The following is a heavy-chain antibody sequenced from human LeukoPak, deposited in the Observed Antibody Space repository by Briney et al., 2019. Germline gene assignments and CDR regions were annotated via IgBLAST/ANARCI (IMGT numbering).Heavy chain of an antibody. CDR3: ARYRRATTVTTRGEFDY. CDR1: GGSISSSSYF. V-gene: IGHV4-39*01. D-gene: IGHD4-17*01. CDR2: IYYGGTT. Sequence: SVTLSLTCTVSGGSISSSSYFWGWIRQPPGKGLEWIGSIYYGGTTYYSPSLKSRVTISVDTSKNQFSLKLSSVTAADTAVYYCARYRRATTVTTRGEFDYWGQGTLVTVSS. J-gene: IGHJ4*02.